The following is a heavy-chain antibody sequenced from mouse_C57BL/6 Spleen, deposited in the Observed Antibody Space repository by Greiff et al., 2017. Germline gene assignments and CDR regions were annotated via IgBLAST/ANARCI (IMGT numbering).Heavy chain of an antibody. V-gene: IGHV3-4*01. CDR1: GYSITNGNTW. CDR2: ISSSGST. CDR3: AADSYCSSYWYFDG. J-gene: IGHJ1*03. Sequence: EVKLMESGPALVKPSQTVSLTCTVTGYSITNGNTWWNWIRQVSGSKLEWIGYISSSGSTDSNPSLNSRISITRDTSKNQLSLQLNAVTTEDIATYYCAADSYCSSYWYFDGWGTGTTVTVSS. D-gene: IGHD1-1*01.